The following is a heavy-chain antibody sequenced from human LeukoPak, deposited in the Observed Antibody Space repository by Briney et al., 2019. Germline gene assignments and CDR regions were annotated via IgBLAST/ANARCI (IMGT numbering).Heavy chain of an antibody. Sequence: ASVKVSCKASGSTFTDYYMHWVRQAPGQGLEWMGWINPNSGGTNFAQKFQGRVTMTRNTSISTAYMELSSLRSEDTAVYYCARGQATTVTTFYYYYYMDVWGKGTTVTISS. D-gene: IGHD4-17*01. CDR2: INPNSGGT. V-gene: IGHV1-2*02. CDR1: GSTFTDYY. J-gene: IGHJ6*03. CDR3: ARGQATTVTTFYYYYYMDV.